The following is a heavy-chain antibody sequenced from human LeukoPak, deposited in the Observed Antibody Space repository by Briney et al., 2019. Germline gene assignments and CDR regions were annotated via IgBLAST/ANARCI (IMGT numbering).Heavy chain of an antibody. Sequence: SETLSLTCAVYGGSFSGYYWSWIRQPPGKGLEWIGEINHSGSTNYNPSLKSRVTISVDTSKNQFSLKLSSVTAADAAVYYCASLAYGDYYFDYWGQGTLVTVSS. D-gene: IGHD4-17*01. CDR3: ASLAYGDYYFDY. CDR2: INHSGST. J-gene: IGHJ4*02. CDR1: GGSFSGYY. V-gene: IGHV4-34*01.